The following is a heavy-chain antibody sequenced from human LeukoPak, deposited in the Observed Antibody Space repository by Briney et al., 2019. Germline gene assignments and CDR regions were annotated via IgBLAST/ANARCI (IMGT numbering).Heavy chain of an antibody. V-gene: IGHV3-7*01. J-gene: IGHJ4*02. CDR1: GFSFSASY. CDR3: STEPRLLSY. D-gene: IGHD3-10*01. Sequence: GGSLRLSCAASGFSFSASYMTWVRQAPGKGLECVAYIRPDGSSTYYVDSVKGRFTISRDNAKNSVYLQMNSRRVEDTALYYCSTEPRLLSYWGQGTLVTVSP. CDR2: IRPDGSST.